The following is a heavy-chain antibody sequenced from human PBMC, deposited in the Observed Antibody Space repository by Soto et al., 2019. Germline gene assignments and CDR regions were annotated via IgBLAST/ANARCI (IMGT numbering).Heavy chain of an antibody. D-gene: IGHD5-12*01. CDR1: GFTFSSYG. V-gene: IGHV3-30*18. CDR2: ISYDGSNK. Sequence: GGSLRLSCAASGFTFSSYGMHWVRQAPGKGLEWVAVISYDGSNKYYADSVKGRFTISRDNSKNTLYLQMNSLRAEDTAVYYCAKGVKRWLQLGYFDYWGQGTLVTVSS. J-gene: IGHJ4*02. CDR3: AKGVKRWLQLGYFDY.